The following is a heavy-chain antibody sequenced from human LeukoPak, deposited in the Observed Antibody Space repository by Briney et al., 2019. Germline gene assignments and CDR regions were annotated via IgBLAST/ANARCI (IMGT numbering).Heavy chain of an antibody. CDR3: ARDLSGVPAATQGYFDP. D-gene: IGHD2-2*01. J-gene: IGHJ5*02. CDR1: GYTFTNYG. V-gene: IGHV1-18*01. CDR2: ISSYNGYT. Sequence: ASVTVSCKASGYTFTNYGIGGVRQAPGQGLEWVGWISSYNGYTKYAQRLQGRVTMTTDTTTTTAYLELRSLRPDDTALSYCARDLSGVPAATQGYFDPWGQGTLVTVSS.